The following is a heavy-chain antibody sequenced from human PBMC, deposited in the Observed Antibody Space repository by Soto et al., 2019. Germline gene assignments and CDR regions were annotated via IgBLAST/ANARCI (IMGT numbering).Heavy chain of an antibody. Sequence: SETLSLTCIVSGGSISNYYWSWIRQPAGKGLEWIGRIYNSGSTKYNPSLKSRVTMSDDTSKNQFSLNLISVTAADTAVYYCARSGGSFNLDYWGLGTLVPVSS. D-gene: IGHD1-26*01. J-gene: IGHJ4*02. CDR2: IYNSGST. CDR3: ARSGGSFNLDY. V-gene: IGHV4-4*07. CDR1: GGSISNYY.